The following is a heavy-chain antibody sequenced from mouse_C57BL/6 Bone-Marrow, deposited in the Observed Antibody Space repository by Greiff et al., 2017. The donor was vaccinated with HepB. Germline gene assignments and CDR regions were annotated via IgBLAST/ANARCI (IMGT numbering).Heavy chain of an antibody. D-gene: IGHD2-3*01. Sequence: EVKVVESGGDLVKPGGSLKLSCAASGFTFSSYGMSWVRQTPDKRLEWVATISSGGSYTYYPDSVKGRFTISRDNAKNTLYLQMSSLKSEDTAMYYWARIYDGYYEYYAMDYWGQGTSVTVSS. V-gene: IGHV5-6*01. CDR1: GFTFSSYG. CDR2: ISSGGSYT. J-gene: IGHJ4*01. CDR3: ARIYDGYYEYYAMDY.